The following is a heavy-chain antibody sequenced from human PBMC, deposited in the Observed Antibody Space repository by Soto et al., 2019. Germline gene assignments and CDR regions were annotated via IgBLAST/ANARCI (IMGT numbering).Heavy chain of an antibody. J-gene: IGHJ4*01. CDR3: ARDRITIFGVAYYFDY. CDR1: GFTFSSYS. Sequence: PGGSLRLSCAASGFTFSSYSMNWVRQAPGKGLEWVSSISSSSSYIYYADSVKGRFTISRDNAKNSLYLQMNSLRAEDTAVYYCARDRITIFGVAYYFDYWCQEPWSQSPQ. CDR2: ISSSSSYI. V-gene: IGHV3-21*01. D-gene: IGHD3-3*01.